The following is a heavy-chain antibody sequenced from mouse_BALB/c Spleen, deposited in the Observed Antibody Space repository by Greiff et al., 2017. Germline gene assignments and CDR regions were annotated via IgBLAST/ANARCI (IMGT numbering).Heavy chain of an antibody. CDR3: ARDYYGNYVGAMDY. Sequence: EVQGVESGGGLVKPGGSLKLSCAASGFTFSDYYMYWVRQTPEKRLEWVATISDGGSYTYYPDSVKGRFTISRDNAKNNLYLQMSSLKSEDTAMYYCARDYYGNYVGAMDYWGQGTSVTVSS. CDR2: ISDGGSYT. V-gene: IGHV5-4*02. D-gene: IGHD2-1*01. J-gene: IGHJ4*01. CDR1: GFTFSDYY.